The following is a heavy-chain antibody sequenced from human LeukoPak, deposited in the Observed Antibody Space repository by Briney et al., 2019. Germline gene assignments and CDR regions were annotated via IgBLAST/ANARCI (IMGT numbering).Heavy chain of an antibody. CDR1: GGSISSHY. CDR2: IYYTGST. J-gene: IGHJ4*02. Sequence: SETLSLTCTVSGGSISSHYCSWIRQPPGKGLEWLGYIYYTGSTNYNPSFKSRVTISLDTSKTQFSLKLTSVTAADTAVYYCARQSGGGSYYYFDYWGQGTLVTVSS. D-gene: IGHD1-26*01. V-gene: IGHV4-59*08. CDR3: ARQSGGGSYYYFDY.